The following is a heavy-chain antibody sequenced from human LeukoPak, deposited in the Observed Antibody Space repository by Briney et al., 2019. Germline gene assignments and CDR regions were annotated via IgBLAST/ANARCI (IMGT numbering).Heavy chain of an antibody. V-gene: IGHV3-74*01. CDR1: GFTFTTYW. CDR2: INSDGSST. Sequence: GGSLRLSCAASGFTFTTYWMTWVRQAPRKGLVWVSRINSDGSSTSYADSVKGRFTISRDNAKNTLYLQMNSLRAEDTAVYYCARDPTDYGDYLFDYWGQGTLVTVSS. J-gene: IGHJ4*02. D-gene: IGHD4-17*01. CDR3: ARDPTDYGDYLFDY.